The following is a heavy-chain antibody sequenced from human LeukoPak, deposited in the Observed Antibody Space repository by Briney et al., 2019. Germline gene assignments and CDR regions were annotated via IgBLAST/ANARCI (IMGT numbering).Heavy chain of an antibody. V-gene: IGHV3-21*01. CDR3: ARDGVFRSSAPDY. Sequence: PGGPLRLSCAASGFTFSSYSMNWVRQAPGKGLEWVSSISTSSIYIYYADSMKGRFTISRDNAKKSLYLQMNSLRAEDTAVYYCARDGVFRSSAPDYWGQGTLVTVSS. CDR2: ISTSSIYI. D-gene: IGHD6-6*01. CDR1: GFTFSSYS. J-gene: IGHJ4*02.